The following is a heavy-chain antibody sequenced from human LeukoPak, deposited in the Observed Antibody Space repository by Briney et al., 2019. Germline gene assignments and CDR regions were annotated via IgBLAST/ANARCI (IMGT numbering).Heavy chain of an antibody. D-gene: IGHD2-2*01. CDR3: AREDCSSTSCPDY. CDR1: GFTFSSYA. V-gene: IGHV3-23*01. J-gene: IGHJ4*02. CDR2: INSGSTTM. Sequence: GGSLRLSCAASGFTFSSYAMSWVRQAPGRGLEWISYINSGSTTMLYADSVKGRFTISRDNSKNTLYLQMNSLRADDTAVYYCAREDCSSTSCPDYWGQGTLVTVSS.